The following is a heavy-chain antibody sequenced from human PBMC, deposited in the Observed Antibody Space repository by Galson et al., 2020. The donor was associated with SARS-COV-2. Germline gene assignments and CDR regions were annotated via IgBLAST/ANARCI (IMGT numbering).Heavy chain of an antibody. J-gene: IGHJ4*02. CDR1: GFTFDDYA. Sequence: GGSLRLSCAASGFTFDDYAMHWVRQAPGKGLEWVSGISWNSGSIGYADSVKGRFTISRDNAKNSLYLQMNSLRAEDTALYYCAKDFGGGSVDYWGQGTLVTVSS. D-gene: IGHD1-26*01. V-gene: IGHV3-9*01. CDR3: AKDFGGGSVDY. CDR2: ISWNSGSI.